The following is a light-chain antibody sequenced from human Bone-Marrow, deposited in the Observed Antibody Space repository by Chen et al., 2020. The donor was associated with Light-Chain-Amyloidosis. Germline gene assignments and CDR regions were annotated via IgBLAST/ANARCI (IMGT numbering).Light chain of an antibody. CDR1: ISNIGSNS. J-gene: IGLJ3*02. CDR2: NND. Sequence: QSVLTQPPSASGTPGPRVTISCSGGISNIGSNSVNCHQQLPGTAPRLLIYNNDRRPSGVPDRFSGSKSGTSASLAISGLQSEDEADYYCVAWDDSLNGPMFGGGTKLTVL. V-gene: IGLV1-44*01. CDR3: VAWDDSLNGPM.